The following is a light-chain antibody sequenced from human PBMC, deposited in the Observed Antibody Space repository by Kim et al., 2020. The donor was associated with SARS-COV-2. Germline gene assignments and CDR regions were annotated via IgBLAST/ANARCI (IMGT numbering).Light chain of an antibody. CDR1: RGDVGGYKF. CDR2: ELD. CDR3: SSYAGSNNVL. J-gene: IGLJ2*01. Sequence: GQSVAISCPGTRGDVGGYKFVSWYQQHPGKAPKLMIYELDKRPSGVPDRFSGSKSGNTASLTVSGLQAEDEADYYCSSYAGSNNVLFGGGTQLAVL. V-gene: IGLV2-8*01.